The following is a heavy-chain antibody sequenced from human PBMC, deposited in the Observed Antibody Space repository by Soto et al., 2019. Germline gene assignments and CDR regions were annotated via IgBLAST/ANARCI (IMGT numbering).Heavy chain of an antibody. J-gene: IGHJ4*02. V-gene: IGHV3-30-3*01. Sequence: GGSLRLSCAASGFSFSTYEMNWVRQAPGKGLEWLSVISYDGREKYYADSVKGRFTISRDSSKNTVYLQMNSLRAEDTAVYYCARDPLAVTGSFVDYWGQGTLVTVSS. D-gene: IGHD6-19*01. CDR2: ISYDGREK. CDR1: GFSFSTYE. CDR3: ARDPLAVTGSFVDY.